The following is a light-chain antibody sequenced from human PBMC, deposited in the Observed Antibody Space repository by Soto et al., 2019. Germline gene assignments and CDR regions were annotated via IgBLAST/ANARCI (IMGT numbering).Light chain of an antibody. CDR1: QSVSSSSY. Sequence: EIVLTQSPGTLSLSPGERATLSCRASQSVSSSSYLAWYQQKPSQAPRLVSYGASRSATGIPDRFSGSASGTDFTLTISRLEPDDFAVYYWQQYGNSPLTFGGGTKVEIK. CDR3: QQYGNSPLT. J-gene: IGKJ4*01. CDR2: GAS. V-gene: IGKV3-20*01.